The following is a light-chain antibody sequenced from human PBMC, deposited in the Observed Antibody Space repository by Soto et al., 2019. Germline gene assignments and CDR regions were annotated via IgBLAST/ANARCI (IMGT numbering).Light chain of an antibody. CDR2: DIS. J-gene: IGKJ4*01. CDR3: QQYNDWPLT. V-gene: IGKV3D-15*01. CDR1: QSVSRD. Sequence: EVALTQSPDTLSLPPGERATLSCRSSQSVSRDLAWYQQKPGQAPRLLIYDISTRATGIPTRFSGSGSGTEFTLTISSLQSEDFAVYYCQQYNDWPLTFGGGTKVDIK.